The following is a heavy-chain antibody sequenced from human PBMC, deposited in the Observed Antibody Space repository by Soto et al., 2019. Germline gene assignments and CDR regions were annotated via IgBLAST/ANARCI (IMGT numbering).Heavy chain of an antibody. V-gene: IGHV3-30-3*01. J-gene: IGHJ4*02. CDR1: GCTFISYA. CDR2: ISYDGSNK. CDR3: ARDPGYHSPVSYYFHY. D-gene: IGHD3-16*02. Sequence: PEGALRVSCADSGCTFISYAIHWVRQAPGKGLEWVAVISYDGSNKYHADSVKGRFTISRDNSKNTLYLQMNSLRAEDTAVYYCARDPGYHSPVSYYFHYWGQGTLVPVS.